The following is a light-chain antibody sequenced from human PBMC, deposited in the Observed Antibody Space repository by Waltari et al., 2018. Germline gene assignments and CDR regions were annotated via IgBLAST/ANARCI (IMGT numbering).Light chain of an antibody. J-gene: IGLJ2*01. CDR2: DFS. CDR1: DSNLGSYNY. V-gene: IGLV2-14*01. Sequence: QSAPTQPASVSGSPGQSITISCIGIDSNLGSYNYVSWYRRTPSKAPEVILYDFSIRPPGVSMRFSGSMAGNTASLTISGLQAEDEGHYYCTSYTTTRLTFGGGTKLTV. CDR3: TSYTTTRLT.